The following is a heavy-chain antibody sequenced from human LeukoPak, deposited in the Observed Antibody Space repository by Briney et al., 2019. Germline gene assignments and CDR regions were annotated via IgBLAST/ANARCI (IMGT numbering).Heavy chain of an antibody. D-gene: IGHD6-13*01. CDR2: MNPNSGNT. CDR3: AREIFSRSGGISC. V-gene: IGHV1-8*01. Sequence: GASVKVSCKASGYTFTSYDINRVRQATGQGLEWMGWMNPNSGNTGYAQKFQSRVTMTRNTPISTAYMELSSLRSEDTAGYYCAREIFSRSGGISCWGQGTLVTVSS. CDR1: GYTFTSYD. J-gene: IGHJ4*02.